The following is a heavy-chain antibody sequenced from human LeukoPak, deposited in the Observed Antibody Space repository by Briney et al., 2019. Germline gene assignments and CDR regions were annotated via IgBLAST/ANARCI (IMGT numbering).Heavy chain of an antibody. CDR3: ASDSSGSLDY. D-gene: IGHD3-22*01. CDR1: GFTFSSYA. V-gene: IGHV3-30*03. J-gene: IGHJ4*02. CDR2: ISYDGRNK. Sequence: GGSLRLSCAASGFTFSSYAMSWVRQAPGKGLEWVVVISYDGRNKYYADSVKGRFTISRDTSKNTLNLQMNSLRADDTAVYYCASDSSGSLDYWGQGTLITISS.